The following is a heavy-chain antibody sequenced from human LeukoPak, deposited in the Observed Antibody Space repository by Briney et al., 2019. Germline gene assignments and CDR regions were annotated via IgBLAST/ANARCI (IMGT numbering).Heavy chain of an antibody. D-gene: IGHD5-12*01. CDR1: GFTFSNTW. Sequence: GGSLRLSCAASGFTFSNTWMGWVRQAPGKGLEWVGRIKSKTDGGTTDYAAPVKGRFIIPRDDSKNTLYLQMNSLKTEDTAVYYCTTDGYSGYGGLYDYWGQGTLVTVSS. CDR2: IKSKTDGGTT. J-gene: IGHJ4*02. V-gene: IGHV3-15*01. CDR3: TTDGYSGYGGLYDY.